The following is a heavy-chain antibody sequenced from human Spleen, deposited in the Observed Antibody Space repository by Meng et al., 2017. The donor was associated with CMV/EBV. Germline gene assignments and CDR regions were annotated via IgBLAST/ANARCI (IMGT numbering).Heavy chain of an antibody. Sequence: GESLKISCAASGFTFNDYGMSWVRQVPGKGLEWVSGINWNGASTGYGDSVKGRFTISRDNARDFLYLQMNSLRGEDTALYYCTRGRPYPQNSDYRLPDHWGQGILVTVSS. V-gene: IGHV3-20*04. J-gene: IGHJ4*02. CDR3: TRGRPYPQNSDYRLPDH. CDR2: INWNGAST. CDR1: GFTFNDYG. D-gene: IGHD3-10*01.